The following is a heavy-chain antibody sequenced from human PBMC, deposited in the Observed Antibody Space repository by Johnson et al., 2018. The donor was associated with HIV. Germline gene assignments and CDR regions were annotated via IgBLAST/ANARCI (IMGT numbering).Heavy chain of an antibody. CDR1: GFTFSSYD. D-gene: IGHD3-16*01. CDR3: AREALPRGLQSSFGGAFDI. Sequence: VQLVESGGGLVQPGGSLRLSCAASGFTFSSYDMHWVRQATGKGLEWVSAIGTAGDTYYPGSVKGRFTISRENAKNSLYLQMNSLRAEDPAVYYCAREALPRGLQSSFGGAFDIWGQGTMVTVSS. CDR2: IGTAGDT. J-gene: IGHJ3*02. V-gene: IGHV3-13*01.